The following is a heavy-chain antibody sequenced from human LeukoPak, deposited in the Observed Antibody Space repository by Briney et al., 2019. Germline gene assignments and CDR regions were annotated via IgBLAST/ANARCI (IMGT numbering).Heavy chain of an antibody. J-gene: IGHJ4*02. CDR3: ARGKSPWGIAAAGTRNYFDY. D-gene: IGHD6-13*01. CDR1: GGSFSGYC. V-gene: IGHV4-34*01. CDR2: INHSGGT. Sequence: SETLSLTCAVYGGSFSGYCWSWIRQPPGKGLEWIGEINHSGGTNYNPSLKSRVTISVDTSKNQFSLKLSSVTAADTAVYYCARGKSPWGIAAAGTRNYFDYWGQGTLVTVSS.